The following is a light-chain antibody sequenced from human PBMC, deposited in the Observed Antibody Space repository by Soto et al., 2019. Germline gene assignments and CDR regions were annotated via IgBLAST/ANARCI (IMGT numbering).Light chain of an antibody. CDR2: GAS. V-gene: IGKV3-20*01. CDR1: KSVGSNY. Sequence: EIVLTQSPGTLSLSPGERATLSCRASKSVGSNYVCWYQQRHGQAPRLLIYGASFRATGIPDRFSGSGSGTDFTLTISRLEAEDFAVYYCQQYGNSPQTFGQGTKVEIK. CDR3: QQYGNSPQT. J-gene: IGKJ1*01.